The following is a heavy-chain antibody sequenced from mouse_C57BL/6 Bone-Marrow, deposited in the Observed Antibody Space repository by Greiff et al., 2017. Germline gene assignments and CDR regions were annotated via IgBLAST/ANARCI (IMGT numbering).Heavy chain of an antibody. Sequence: VKLMESEGGLVQPGSSMKLSCTASGFTFSDYYMAWVRQVPDKGLEWVANINYDGSITYYMDSLKSRFIISRDNAKNIPYLPMSTLKSEDTATYYCARARYGRSGYFDVWGTGTTVTVSS. CDR2: INYDGSIT. CDR1: GFTFSDYY. D-gene: IGHD1-1*01. V-gene: IGHV5-16*01. CDR3: ARARYGRSGYFDV. J-gene: IGHJ1*03.